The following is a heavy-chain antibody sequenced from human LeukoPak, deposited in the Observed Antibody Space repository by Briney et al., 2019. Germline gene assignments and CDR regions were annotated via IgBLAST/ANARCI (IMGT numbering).Heavy chain of an antibody. J-gene: IGHJ4*02. V-gene: IGHV5-51*01. CDR1: GYSFPNYW. Sequence: GESLKISCKASGYSFPNYWIGWVRQMPGKGLEWMGIIYPGDSDTTYSPSFQGQVTISADKSISTAYLQWSSLKASDTAMYYCARHISVVTSDYWGQGTLVTVSS. D-gene: IGHD4-23*01. CDR3: ARHISVVTSDY. CDR2: IYPGDSDT.